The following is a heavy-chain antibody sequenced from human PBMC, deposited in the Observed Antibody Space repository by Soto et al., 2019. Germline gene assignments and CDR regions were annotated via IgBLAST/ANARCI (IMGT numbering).Heavy chain of an antibody. CDR3: ARQIYDSDTGPNFQYYFDS. CDR1: GYSFAGYW. CDR2: IDPSDSQT. D-gene: IGHD3-22*01. V-gene: IGHV5-10-1*01. Sequence: PGESLKISCKGSGYSFAGYWITWVRQKPGKGLEWMGRIDPSDSQTYYSPSFRGHVTISVTKSITTVFLQWSSLRASDTAMYYCARQIYDSDTGPNFQYYFDSWGQGHPVTVSS. J-gene: IGHJ4*02.